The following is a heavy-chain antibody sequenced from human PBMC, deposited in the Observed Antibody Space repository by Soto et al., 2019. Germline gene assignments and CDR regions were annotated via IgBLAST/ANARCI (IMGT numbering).Heavy chain of an antibody. CDR2: ISGSGGST. J-gene: IGHJ6*02. V-gene: IGHV3-23*01. CDR3: AKGAYAFWSGYPHYYYYYGMDV. CDR1: GFTFSSYA. Sequence: EVQLLESGGGLVQPGGSLRLSCAASGFTFSSYAMSWVRQAPGKGLEWVSAISGSGGSTYYADSVKGRFTISRDNSKNTMYLQMNSLRAEDTAVYYCAKGAYAFWSGYPHYYYYYGMDVWGQGTTVTVSS. D-gene: IGHD3-3*01.